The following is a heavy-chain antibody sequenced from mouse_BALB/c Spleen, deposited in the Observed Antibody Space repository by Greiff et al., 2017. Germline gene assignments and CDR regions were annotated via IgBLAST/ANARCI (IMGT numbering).Heavy chain of an antibody. CDR1: GFSLTGYG. V-gene: IGHV2-6-7*01. D-gene: IGHD1-1*01. J-gene: IGHJ3*01. CDR3: ARDEDYYGSPAWFAY. Sequence: VQLVESGPGLVAPSQSLSITCTVSGFSLTGYGVNWVRQPPGKGLEWLGMIWGDGSTDYNSALKSRLSISKDNSKSQVFLKMNSLQTDDTARYYCARDEDYYGSPAWFAYWGQGTLVTVSA. CDR2: IWGDGST.